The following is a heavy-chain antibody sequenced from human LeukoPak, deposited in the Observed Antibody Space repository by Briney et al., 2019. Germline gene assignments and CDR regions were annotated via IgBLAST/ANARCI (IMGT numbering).Heavy chain of an antibody. V-gene: IGHV1-46*01. CDR2: INPSGGST. D-gene: IGHD2-2*02. CDR3: ARVPSPNYCSSTSCYTDISSAWFDP. J-gene: IGHJ5*02. Sequence: ASVKVSCKASGYTFTSYYMHWVRQAPGQGLEWMGIINPSGGSTSYAQKFQGRVTMTRDTSTSTVYMELSSLRSEDTAVYYCARVPSPNYCSSTSCYTDISSAWFDPWGQGTLVTVSS. CDR1: GYTFTSYY.